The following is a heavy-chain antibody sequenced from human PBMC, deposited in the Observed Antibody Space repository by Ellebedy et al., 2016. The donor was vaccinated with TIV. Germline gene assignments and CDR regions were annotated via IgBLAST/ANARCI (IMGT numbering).Heavy chain of an antibody. CDR1: GYTFTANY. D-gene: IGHD6-13*01. V-gene: IGHV1-2*02. CDR2: INPDSGGT. Sequence: ASVKVSCKASGYTFTANYLHWVRQAPGQGLEWMGWINPDSGGTNLAQKFQGRVTMTRDTSINTAYMQLSRLESDDTAVYYCARVRRGSSGMDVWGQGTMVTVSS. CDR3: ARVRRGSSGMDV. J-gene: IGHJ6*02.